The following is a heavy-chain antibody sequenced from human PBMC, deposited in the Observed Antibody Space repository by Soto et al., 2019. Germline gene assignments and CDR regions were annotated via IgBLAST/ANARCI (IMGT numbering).Heavy chain of an antibody. CDR1: GYTFTAYH. J-gene: IGHJ6*02. Sequence: QVRLVQSGAEVKEPGDSVRVSCEASGYTFTAYHIHWVRQAPGQGLEWMGWINPKFGDTGYAQDFQGRVSMTSDMSNSTVYMELSRLTSADTAIYYCARNMDYYYGRGSGNGHGVWGQGTTVTVFS. D-gene: IGHD3-10*01. CDR2: INPKFGDT. V-gene: IGHV1-2*02. CDR3: ARNMDYYYGRGSGNGHGV.